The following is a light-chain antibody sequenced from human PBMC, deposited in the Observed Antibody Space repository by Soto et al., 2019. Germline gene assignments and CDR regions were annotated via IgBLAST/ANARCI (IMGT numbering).Light chain of an antibody. CDR1: QSVSSSY. Sequence: EIVLTQSPGTLSLSPGESATLSCRSSQSVSSSYLAWYQQKPGQAPRLLIYGASSRATGIPDRFSGSGSGTDFTLTISRLEPGDFAEYFCQQYGSSPPITFGQGTRLEIK. J-gene: IGKJ5*01. CDR3: QQYGSSPPIT. CDR2: GAS. V-gene: IGKV3-20*01.